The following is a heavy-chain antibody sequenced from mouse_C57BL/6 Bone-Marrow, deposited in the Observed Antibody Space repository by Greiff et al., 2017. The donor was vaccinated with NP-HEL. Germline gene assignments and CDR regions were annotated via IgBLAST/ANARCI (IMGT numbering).Heavy chain of an antibody. Sequence: QVQLQQSGAELVRPGTSVKVSCKASGYAFTNYLIEWVKQRPGQGLEWNGVINPGSGGTNYNEKFKGKATLTADKSSSTAYMQLSSLTSEDSAVYFCARSLEFYYGSFWYFDVWGTGTTVTVSS. V-gene: IGHV1-54*01. D-gene: IGHD1-1*01. J-gene: IGHJ1*03. CDR3: ARSLEFYYGSFWYFDV. CDR1: GYAFTNYL. CDR2: INPGSGGT.